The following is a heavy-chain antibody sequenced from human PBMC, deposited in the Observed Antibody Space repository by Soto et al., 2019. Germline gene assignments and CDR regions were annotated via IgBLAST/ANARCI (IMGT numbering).Heavy chain of an antibody. J-gene: IGHJ4*02. CDR1: GSRFTSYW. V-gene: IGHV5-51*01. CDR3: AILSSGYYNSFDY. D-gene: IGHD3-22*01. CDR2: IYPGDSDP. Sequence: PGEALKISCKGFGSRFTSYWIAWVRQMPGKGLEWMGIIYPGDSDPRYSPSFQGQVTISADKSISTAYLQWSSLKASDTAMYYCAILSSGYYNSFDYRGRRTLLTVSS.